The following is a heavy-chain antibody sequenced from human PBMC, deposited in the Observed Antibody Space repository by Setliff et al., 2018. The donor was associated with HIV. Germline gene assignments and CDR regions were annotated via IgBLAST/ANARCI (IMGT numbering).Heavy chain of an antibody. V-gene: IGHV7-4-1*02. Sequence: ASVKVSCKASGYTFTSYAVNWVRQAPGQGLEWVGWIHTNTGDPTYAQGFTGRFVFSFDTSVSTAYLQISGLKAEDTAVYYCATRGEQLYFYGMDVWGQGTTVTVS. CDR2: IHTNTGDP. CDR1: GYTFTSYA. D-gene: IGHD1-26*01. CDR3: ATRGEQLYFYGMDV. J-gene: IGHJ6*02.